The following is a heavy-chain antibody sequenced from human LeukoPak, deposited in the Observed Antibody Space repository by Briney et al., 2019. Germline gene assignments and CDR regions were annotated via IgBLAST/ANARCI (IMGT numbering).Heavy chain of an antibody. Sequence: GRSLRLSCAASGFTLSSYAMHWVRQAPGKGLEWVAVISYDGSNKYYADSVKGRFTISRDNSKNTLYLQMNSLRAEDTAVYYCARDLVGVGSWAYFDYWGQGTLVTVSS. D-gene: IGHD6-13*01. J-gene: IGHJ4*02. CDR1: GFTLSSYA. V-gene: IGHV3-30-3*01. CDR3: ARDLVGVGSWAYFDY. CDR2: ISYDGSNK.